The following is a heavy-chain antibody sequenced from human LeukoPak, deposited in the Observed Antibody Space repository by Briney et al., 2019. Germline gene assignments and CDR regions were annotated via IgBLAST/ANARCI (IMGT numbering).Heavy chain of an antibody. CDR1: GFTFSSYW. V-gene: IGHV3-74*01. Sequence: PGGSLRLSCAASGFTFSSYWIHWVRQTPGKGLGWVSRINSDGTSRIYADSVKGRFTISRDNAKNTLYLQMNSLRAEDTAVYYCARENGANRRAYDVWGQGTMVTVSS. J-gene: IGHJ3*01. D-gene: IGHD4/OR15-4a*01. CDR3: ARENGANRRAYDV. CDR2: INSDGTSR.